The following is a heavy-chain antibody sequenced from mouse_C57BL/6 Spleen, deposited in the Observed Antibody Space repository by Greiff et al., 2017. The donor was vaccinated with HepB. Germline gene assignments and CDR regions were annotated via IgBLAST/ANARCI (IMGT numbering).Heavy chain of an antibody. J-gene: IGHJ3*01. CDR3: ARQGGSYYSNPWFAY. CDR2: ISNGGGST. V-gene: IGHV5-12*01. D-gene: IGHD2-5*01. Sequence: EVKLMESGGGLVQPGGSLKLSCAASGFTFSDYYMYWVRQTPEKRLEWVAYISNGGGSTYYPDTVKGRFTISRDNAKNTLYLQMSRLKSEDTAMYYCARQGGSYYSNPWFAYWGQGTLVTVSA. CDR1: GFTFSDYY.